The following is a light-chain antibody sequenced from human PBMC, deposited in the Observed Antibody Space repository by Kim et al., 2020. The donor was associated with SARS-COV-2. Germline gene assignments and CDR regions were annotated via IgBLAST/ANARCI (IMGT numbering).Light chain of an antibody. V-gene: IGKV1-8*01. CDR3: QQDYSYPYT. CDR1: QGISSY. CDR2: AAS. Sequence: AIRMTQSPSSLSASTGDRVTITCRASQGISSYLAWYQQKPGKAPKLLIYAASTLQSGVPSRFSGSGSGTDFTLTISCLQSEDFATYYCQQDYSYPYTFGQGTKLEI. J-gene: IGKJ2*01.